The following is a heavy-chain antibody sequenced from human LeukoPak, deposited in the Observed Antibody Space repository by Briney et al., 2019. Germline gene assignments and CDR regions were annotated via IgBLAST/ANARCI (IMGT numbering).Heavy chain of an antibody. D-gene: IGHD5-18*01. J-gene: IGHJ6*02. CDR1: GYTFTSYG. Sequence: SVKVSCKASGYTFTSYGISWVRQAPGQGLEWMGRIIPILGIANYAQKFQGRVTNTADKSTSTAYMELSSLRSEDTAVYYCARGYSYGYRLDVWGQGTTVTVSS. CDR2: IIPILGIA. CDR3: ARGYSYGYRLDV. V-gene: IGHV1-69*04.